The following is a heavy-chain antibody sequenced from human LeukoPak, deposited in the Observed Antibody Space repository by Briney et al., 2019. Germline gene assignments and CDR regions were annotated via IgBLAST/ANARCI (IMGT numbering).Heavy chain of an antibody. V-gene: IGHV3-48*03. CDR2: ISGSGTTI. CDR1: GFTFSSYE. Sequence: PGGSLRLSCAASGFTFSSYEMNWVRQAPGKGLEWVSYISGSGTTIYYADSVKGRFTISRDNAKNSLFLQMNSLRAEDTAVYYCAREDASSWDYWGQGILVTVSS. D-gene: IGHD6-13*01. J-gene: IGHJ4*02. CDR3: AREDASSWDY.